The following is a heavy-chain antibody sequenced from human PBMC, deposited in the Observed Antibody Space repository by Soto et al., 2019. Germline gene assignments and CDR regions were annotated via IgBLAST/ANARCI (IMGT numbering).Heavy chain of an antibody. D-gene: IGHD4-17*01. CDR3: ARTTVFNYYYGMDV. J-gene: IGHJ6*02. Sequence: SETRSLTCAVYGGSFSGYYWSWIRQPPGKGLEWIGEINHSGSTNYNPSLKSRVTISVDTSKNQFSLKLSSVTAADTAVYYCARTTVFNYYYGMDVWGQGTTVTVSS. CDR1: GGSFSGYY. V-gene: IGHV4-34*01. CDR2: INHSGST.